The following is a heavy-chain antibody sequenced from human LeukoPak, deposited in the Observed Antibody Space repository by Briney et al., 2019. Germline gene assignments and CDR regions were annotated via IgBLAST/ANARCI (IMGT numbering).Heavy chain of an antibody. J-gene: IGHJ5*02. CDR3: AKASLVGIAAAANWFDP. D-gene: IGHD6-13*01. CDR1: GLTFSSYA. Sequence: TGGSLRLSCAASGLTFSSYAMSWVRQAPGKGLEWVSAISGSGGSTYYADSVKGRFTISRDNSKNTLYLQMNSLRAEDTAVYYCAKASLVGIAAAANWFDPWGQGTLVTVSS. V-gene: IGHV3-23*01. CDR2: ISGSGGST.